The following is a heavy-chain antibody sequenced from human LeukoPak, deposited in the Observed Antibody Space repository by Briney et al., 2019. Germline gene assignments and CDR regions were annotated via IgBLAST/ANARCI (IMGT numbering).Heavy chain of an antibody. CDR2: MYYSGST. CDR3: ARLSRGNYGMDV. CDR1: GGSISSSSYY. J-gene: IGHJ6*02. D-gene: IGHD3-10*01. V-gene: IGHV4-39*01. Sequence: PSETLSLTCTVSGGSISSSSYYWGWIRQPPGKGLEWIGSMYYSGSTYYNPSLKSRVTISVDTSKNQFSLKLSSVTAADTAVYYCARLSRGNYGMDVWGQGTTVTVSS.